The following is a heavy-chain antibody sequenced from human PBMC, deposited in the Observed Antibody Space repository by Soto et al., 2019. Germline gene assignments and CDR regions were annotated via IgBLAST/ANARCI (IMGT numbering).Heavy chain of an antibody. CDR2: INHSGST. D-gene: IGHD3-10*01. CDR3: ARGRKYYYGSGSYQKDDAFDI. V-gene: IGHV4-34*01. J-gene: IGHJ3*02. Sequence: PSETLSLTCAVYGGSVSGYYWSWIRQPPGKGLEWIGEINHSGSTNYNPSLKSRVTISVDTSKNQFSLKLSSVTAADTAVYYCARGRKYYYGSGSYQKDDAFDIWGQGTMVTVSS. CDR1: GGSVSGYY.